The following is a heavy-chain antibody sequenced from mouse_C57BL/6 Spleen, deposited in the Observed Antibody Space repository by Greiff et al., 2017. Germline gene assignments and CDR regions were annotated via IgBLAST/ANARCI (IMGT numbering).Heavy chain of an antibody. CDR3: TRYDGYIYWYFDV. V-gene: IGHV1-15*01. Sequence: QVHVKQSGAELVRPGASVTLSCKASGYTFTDYEMHWVKQTPVHGLEWIGAIDPETGGTAYNQKFKGKAILTADKSSSTAYMELRSLTSEDSAVYYCTRYDGYIYWYFDVWGTGTTVTVSS. J-gene: IGHJ1*03. D-gene: IGHD2-3*01. CDR2: IDPETGGT. CDR1: GYTFTDYE.